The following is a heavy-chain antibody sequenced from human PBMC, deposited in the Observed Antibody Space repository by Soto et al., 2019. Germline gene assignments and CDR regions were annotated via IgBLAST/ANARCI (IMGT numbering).Heavy chain of an antibody. Sequence: GASVKVSCKASGYTFTGYYMRWVRQAPGQGLEWMGWINPNSGGTNYAQKFQGWVTMTRDTSISTAYMELSRLRSDDTAVYYCARAYYPGGYSGYDLGYNWFDPWGQGTLVTVSS. CDR2: INPNSGGT. J-gene: IGHJ5*02. V-gene: IGHV1-2*04. CDR3: ARAYYPGGYSGYDLGYNWFDP. CDR1: GYTFTGYY. D-gene: IGHD5-12*01.